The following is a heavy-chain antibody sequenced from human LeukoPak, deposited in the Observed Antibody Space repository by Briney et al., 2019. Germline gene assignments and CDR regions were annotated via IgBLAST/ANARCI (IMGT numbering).Heavy chain of an antibody. D-gene: IGHD6-19*01. CDR3: ARDSSIAVAGKPPYNY. CDR1: GYTFTSYG. J-gene: IGHJ4*02. V-gene: IGHV1-18*01. Sequence: ASVKVSCKASGYTFTSYGISWVRQAPGQGLEWMGLISAYNGNTNYAQKLQGRVTMTTDTSTSTAYMELRSLRSDDTAVYYCARDSSIAVAGKPPYNYWGQGTLVTVSS. CDR2: ISAYNGNT.